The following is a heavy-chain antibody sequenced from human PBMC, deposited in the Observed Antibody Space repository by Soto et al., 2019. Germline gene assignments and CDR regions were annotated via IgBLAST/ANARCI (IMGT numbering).Heavy chain of an antibody. Sequence: GASVKVSCKASGGTFSSYAISWVRQAPGQGLEWMGGIIPIFGTANYAQKFQGRVTITADESTSTAYMELSSLRSEDTAVYYCARGEGYYYDSSGYYPGFGYWGQGTLVTVSS. V-gene: IGHV1-69*13. D-gene: IGHD3-22*01. CDR3: ARGEGYYYDSSGYYPGFGY. J-gene: IGHJ4*02. CDR1: GGTFSSYA. CDR2: IIPIFGTA.